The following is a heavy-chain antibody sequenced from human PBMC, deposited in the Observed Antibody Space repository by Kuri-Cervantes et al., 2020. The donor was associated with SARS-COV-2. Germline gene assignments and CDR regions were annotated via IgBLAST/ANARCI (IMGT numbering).Heavy chain of an antibody. CDR1: GFTFSSYA. J-gene: IGHJ3*02. CDR3: ASGYRGRGFDI. CDR2: ISSSSSYI. V-gene: IGHV3-21*01. D-gene: IGHD5-18*01. Sequence: GESLKISCAASGFTFSSYAMSWVRQAPGKGLEWVSSISSSSSYIYYADSVKGRFTISRDNAKNSLYLQMNSLRAEDTAVYYCASGYRGRGFDIWGQGTMVTVSS.